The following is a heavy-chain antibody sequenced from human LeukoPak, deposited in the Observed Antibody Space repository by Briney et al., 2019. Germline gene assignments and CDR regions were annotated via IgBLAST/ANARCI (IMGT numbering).Heavy chain of an antibody. Sequence: SETLSLTCTVSGGSISSSSYYWGWIRPPPGKGLEWIGSIYYSGSTYYNPSLKSRVTISVDTSKNQFSLKLSSVTAADTAVYYCASYSSSWYTDYWGQGTLVTVSS. CDR3: ASYSSSWYTDY. CDR2: IYYSGST. D-gene: IGHD6-13*01. J-gene: IGHJ4*02. V-gene: IGHV4-39*01. CDR1: GGSISSSSYY.